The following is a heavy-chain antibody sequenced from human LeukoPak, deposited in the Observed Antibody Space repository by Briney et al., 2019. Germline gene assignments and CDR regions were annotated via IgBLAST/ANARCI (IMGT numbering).Heavy chain of an antibody. D-gene: IGHD3-22*01. CDR2: IGSYGGDT. Sequence: ASVKVSCKATSRISWVRQAPGQGLEWMGWIGSYGGDTYYAQKFQGRVTVTTDTSTSTVYMELRSLRSDGTAVYYCARDLWNFYDDSGYYRDFDSLGQGTLVTVSS. CDR1: TSR. J-gene: IGHJ5*01. CDR3: ARDLWNFYDDSGYYRDFDS. V-gene: IGHV1-18*01.